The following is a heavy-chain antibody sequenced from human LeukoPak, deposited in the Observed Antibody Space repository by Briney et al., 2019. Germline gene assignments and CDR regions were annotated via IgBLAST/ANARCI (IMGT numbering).Heavy chain of an antibody. Sequence: PSETLSLTCAVYGGSFSGYYWSWIRQPPGKGLEWIGEINYSGSTNYNPSLKSRVTISVDTSKNQFSLKLSSVTAADTAVYYCARGYGGASYCSGGSCYFDYWGQGTLVTVSS. CDR3: ARGYGGASYCSGGSCYFDY. CDR1: GGSFSGYY. V-gene: IGHV4-34*01. CDR2: INYSGST. J-gene: IGHJ4*02. D-gene: IGHD2-15*01.